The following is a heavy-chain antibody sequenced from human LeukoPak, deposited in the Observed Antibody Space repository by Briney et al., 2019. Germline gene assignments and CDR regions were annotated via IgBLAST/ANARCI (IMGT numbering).Heavy chain of an antibody. CDR3: ARLWGIGDWAFDF. CDR1: GGSFSSSSYY. Sequence: KPSETLSLTCTVSGGSFSSSSYYWGWIRQPPGKGLEWIGSIYYSGSTYYNPSLKSRVTISVDTSKNQFSLKLNSVTAADTAVYYCARLWGIGDWAFDFWGQGTMVTVSS. D-gene: IGHD3-16*01. J-gene: IGHJ3*01. V-gene: IGHV4-39*07. CDR2: IYYSGST.